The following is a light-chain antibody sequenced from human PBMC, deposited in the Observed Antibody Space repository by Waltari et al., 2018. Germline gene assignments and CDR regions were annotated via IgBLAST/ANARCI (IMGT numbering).Light chain of an antibody. J-gene: IGLJ2*01. Sequence: QSALTQPASVSGSPGQSITISCTGTSSDIGYYNYVSWYQQHPGKAPKIMIYDVSNRPSVFSNRFSGSKSGNTASLTISGLQAEDEADYYCSSYTASTTLIFGGGTKLTVL. CDR3: SSYTASTTLI. CDR2: DVS. V-gene: IGLV2-14*01. CDR1: SSDIGYYNY.